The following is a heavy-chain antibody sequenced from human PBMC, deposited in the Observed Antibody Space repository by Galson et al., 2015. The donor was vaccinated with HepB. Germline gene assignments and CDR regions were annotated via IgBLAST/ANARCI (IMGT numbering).Heavy chain of an antibody. Sequence: SVKVSCKVSGYTLTELSMHWVRQAPGKGLEWMGGFDPEDGETIYAQKFQGRVTMTEDTSTDTAYMELSSLRSEDTAVYYCATVFLYCSSTSCLGFDPWGQGTLVTVSS. V-gene: IGHV1-24*01. CDR1: GYTLTELS. J-gene: IGHJ5*02. CDR2: FDPEDGET. CDR3: ATVFLYCSSTSCLGFDP. D-gene: IGHD2-2*01.